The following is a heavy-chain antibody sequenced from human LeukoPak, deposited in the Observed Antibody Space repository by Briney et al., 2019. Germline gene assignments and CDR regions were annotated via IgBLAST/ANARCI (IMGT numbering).Heavy chain of an antibody. V-gene: IGHV3-7*04. J-gene: IGHJ4*02. CDR1: GFAFSDYW. D-gene: IGHD1-1*01. CDR2: IKFDESEK. Sequence: GGSLRLSCAASGFAFSDYWMSWVRLAPGKGLEWVASIKFDESEKHYMDSVKGRFTISRDSAKSSLYLQMNSLRAEDTAVYFCARVTTNGYFEYWGQGSLVTVSP. CDR3: ARVTTNGYFEY.